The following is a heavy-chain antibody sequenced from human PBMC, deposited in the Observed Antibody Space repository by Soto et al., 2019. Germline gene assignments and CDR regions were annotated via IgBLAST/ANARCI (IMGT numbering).Heavy chain of an antibody. CDR3: ARDGDPGYSFWSGPLGGGRFDP. Sequence: QVQLVQSGAEVKEPGSSVNVSCKTSGGTFGNTAVTWVRQVPGQGLEWIGGIVPLFGTANYAQKFRGRVMITAAESTSTAYMDLSRLRSDDTAIYYCARDGDPGYSFWSGPLGGGRFDPWGQGTLVTVSS. CDR2: IVPLFGTA. V-gene: IGHV1-69*12. D-gene: IGHD3-3*01. CDR1: GGTFGNTA. J-gene: IGHJ5*02.